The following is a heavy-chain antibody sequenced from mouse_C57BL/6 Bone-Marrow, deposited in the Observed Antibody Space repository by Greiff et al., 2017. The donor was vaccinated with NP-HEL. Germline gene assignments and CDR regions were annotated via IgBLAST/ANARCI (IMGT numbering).Heavy chain of an antibody. CDR3: ARGPHYDTHWYFDV. D-gene: IGHD1-1*01. J-gene: IGHJ1*03. CDR2: FHPYNDDT. CDR1: GYTFTTYP. V-gene: IGHV1-47*01. Sequence: QVHVKQSGAELVKPGASVKMSCKASGYTFTTYPIEWMKQNHGKSLEWIGNFHPYNDDTKYNEKFKGKATLTVEKSSSTVYLELSRLTSDDSAVYYWARGPHYDTHWYFDVWGTGTTVTVSS.